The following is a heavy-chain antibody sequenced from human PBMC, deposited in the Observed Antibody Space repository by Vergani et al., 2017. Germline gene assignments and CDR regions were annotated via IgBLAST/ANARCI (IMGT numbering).Heavy chain of an antibody. CDR3: ARHEGITMIVVAPMDV. Sequence: QLQLQESGPGLVKPSETLSLTCTVSGGSISSSSYYWGWIRQPPGKGLEWIGSINYSGSTYYNPSLKSRVTISVDTSKNQFSLKLSSVTAADTAVYYCARHEGITMIVVAPMDVWGQGTTVTVSS. D-gene: IGHD3-22*01. V-gene: IGHV4-39*01. CDR1: GGSISSSSYY. CDR2: INYSGST. J-gene: IGHJ6*02.